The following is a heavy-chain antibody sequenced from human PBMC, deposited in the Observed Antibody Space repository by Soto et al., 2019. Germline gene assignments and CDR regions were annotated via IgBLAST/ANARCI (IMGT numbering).Heavy chain of an antibody. D-gene: IGHD1-26*01. CDR1: GFTFSNFW. CDR2: INTDGTTL. J-gene: IGHJ4*01. V-gene: IGHV3-74*01. Sequence: GGSLRLSCAGSGFTFSNFWFHWVRQAPGKGLVWVSRINTDGTTLSYADSVKGRFTISRDNAKNTVYLQMHTLGVEDTGVYYCARQTGLGAANYWGQGILVTV. CDR3: ARQTGLGAANY.